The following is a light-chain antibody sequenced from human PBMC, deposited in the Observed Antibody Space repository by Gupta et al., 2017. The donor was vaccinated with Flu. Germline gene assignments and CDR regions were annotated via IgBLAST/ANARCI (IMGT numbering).Light chain of an antibody. Sequence: ALTQPASVSGPPGQSLTISCTGTSSDVGGYNYVCWYQQHPGQVPKLMIFEVSNRPPGVSNRFSGSKSGNTAFLTISGLQAEDEADYYCASYARSDIYVFGTGTKVTVL. CDR1: SSDVGGYNY. CDR3: ASYARSDIYV. V-gene: IGLV2-14*01. J-gene: IGLJ1*01. CDR2: EVS.